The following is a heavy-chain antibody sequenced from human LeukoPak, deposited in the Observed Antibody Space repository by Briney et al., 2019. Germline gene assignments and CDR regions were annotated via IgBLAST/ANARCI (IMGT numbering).Heavy chain of an antibody. Sequence: GASVNVSFRTSGFTFTTYTMHWVRQAPGQRLEWMGWINAANGNTQYSQKFQGRVTITRDTSASTAYMELSSLRSEDTAVYYCVRGAPIRVAVAATFDPWGQGTLVTVPS. J-gene: IGHJ5*02. CDR1: GFTFTTYT. D-gene: IGHD6-19*01. V-gene: IGHV1-3*01. CDR3: VRGAPIRVAVAATFDP. CDR2: INAANGNT.